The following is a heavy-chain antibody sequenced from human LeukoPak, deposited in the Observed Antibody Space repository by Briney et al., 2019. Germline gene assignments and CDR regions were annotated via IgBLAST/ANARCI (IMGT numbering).Heavy chain of an antibody. CDR2: IWSDGSTK. CDR3: ATSGGEIGESFNVYYFDY. J-gene: IGHJ4*02. V-gene: IGHV3-33*08. Sequence: PGRSLRLSCAASGFAFSSYALHWVRQAPGKGLEWVAVIWSDGSTKYYADSVKGRFTISRDNSKNTLFLQMNSLRAEDTAVYYCATSGGEIGESFNVYYFDYWGQGTLVTVSS. CDR1: GFAFSSYA. D-gene: IGHD3-10*01.